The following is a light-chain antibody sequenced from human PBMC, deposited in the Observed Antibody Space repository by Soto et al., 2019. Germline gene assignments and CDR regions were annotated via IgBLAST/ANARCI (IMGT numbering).Light chain of an antibody. J-gene: IGKJ2*01. CDR3: QQSHSIPYT. CDR2: AAS. Sequence: DIQMTQSPSSLSASVGDRVTITCRASQTISGYLNWYQQKPEKAPKLLIYAASSLQSGVPSRFSGSGSGTDFTLTISSLQPEDFATYYCQQSHSIPYTFGQGTKLEIK. V-gene: IGKV1-39*01. CDR1: QTISGY.